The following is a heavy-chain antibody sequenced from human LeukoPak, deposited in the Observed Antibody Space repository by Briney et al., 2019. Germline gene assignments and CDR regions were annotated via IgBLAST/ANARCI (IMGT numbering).Heavy chain of an antibody. D-gene: IGHD2-2*01. Sequence: PSETLSLTCTVSGGSINTYYWSWIRQPPGKGLEWIGYIYYSGSTNSNPSLKSRVTISLDTSKNQFSLKLSSVTAADTAVYYCARLGYCSSTSCYYFDYWGQGTLVTVSS. CDR1: GGSINTYY. CDR3: ARLGYCSSTSCYYFDY. CDR2: IYYSGST. J-gene: IGHJ4*02. V-gene: IGHV4-59*08.